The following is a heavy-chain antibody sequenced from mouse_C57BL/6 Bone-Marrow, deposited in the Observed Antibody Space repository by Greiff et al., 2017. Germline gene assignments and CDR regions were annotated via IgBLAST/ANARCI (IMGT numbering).Heavy chain of an antibody. Sequence: QVQLQQPGAELVMPGASVKLSCKASGYTFTSYWMHWVKQRPGQGLEWIGEIDPSDSYTNYNQKFKGKSTLTVDKSSSTAYMQLSSLTSEDSAVXYCDRSGGWSSLFDYWGQGTTLTVSS. D-gene: IGHD2-3*01. CDR3: DRSGGWSSLFDY. V-gene: IGHV1-69*01. J-gene: IGHJ2*01. CDR2: IDPSDSYT. CDR1: GYTFTSYW.